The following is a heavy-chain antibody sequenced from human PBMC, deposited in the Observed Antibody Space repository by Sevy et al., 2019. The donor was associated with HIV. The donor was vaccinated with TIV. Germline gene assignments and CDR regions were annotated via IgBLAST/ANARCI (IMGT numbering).Heavy chain of an antibody. J-gene: IGHJ1*01. CDR2: ISYSGTT. D-gene: IGHD3-3*01. CDR3: ARGPSATWSAYYLGNEFFQD. CDR1: GDSFSNYY. V-gene: IGHV4-59*01. Sequence: SETLSLTCSVSGDSFSNYYWSWIRQPPGKGPEWIGHISYSGTTDYNPSLTSRVTISMDASRSHLSLQLTSVTAADTAIYYCARGPSATWSAYYLGNEFFQDWGRGTLVTVSS.